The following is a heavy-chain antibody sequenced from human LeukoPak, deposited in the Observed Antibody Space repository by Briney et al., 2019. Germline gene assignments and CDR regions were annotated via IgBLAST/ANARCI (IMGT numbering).Heavy chain of an antibody. CDR3: ARVSSRSSYFDFWSGYAFDY. J-gene: IGHJ4*02. Sequence: ASVKVSCKASGYTFTSYGISWVRQAPGQGLEWMGWINPNSGGTNYAQKFQGRVTMTRDTSISTAYMELSRLTSDDTAVYYCARVSSRSSYFDFWSGYAFDYWGQGTLVTVSS. CDR2: INPNSGGT. V-gene: IGHV1-2*02. CDR1: GYTFTSYG. D-gene: IGHD3-3*01.